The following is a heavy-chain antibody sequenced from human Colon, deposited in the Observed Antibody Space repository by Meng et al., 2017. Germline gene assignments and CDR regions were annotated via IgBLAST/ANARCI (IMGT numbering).Heavy chain of an antibody. V-gene: IGHV3-73*01. CDR2: IRSKANNYAT. CDR1: ESTFSGSA. CDR3: SGHYYYGDYGELE. D-gene: IGHD4-17*01. J-gene: IGHJ4*02. Sequence: GESLKISCAASESTFSGSAVHWVRQASGKGLEWIGRIRSKANNYATGYAASLKGRFSIARDDSKNTAYLQINSLKTEDTAVYYCSGHYYYGDYGELEWGQGTLVTVSS.